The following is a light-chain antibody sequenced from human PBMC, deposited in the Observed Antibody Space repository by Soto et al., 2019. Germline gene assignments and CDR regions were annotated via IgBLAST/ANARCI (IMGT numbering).Light chain of an antibody. V-gene: IGLV2-14*01. CDR1: SSDVGTHNY. J-gene: IGLJ1*01. Sequence: SVLAQPASLSWAPGQSITRSCTGTSSDVGTHNYVSWYQQHPGKAPKLMISEVSNRPSGVSNRFSGSKSGNTASLTISGLQAEDEADYSCCSYSSSNTRYVFGTGTKV. CDR3: CSYSSSNTRYV. CDR2: EVS.